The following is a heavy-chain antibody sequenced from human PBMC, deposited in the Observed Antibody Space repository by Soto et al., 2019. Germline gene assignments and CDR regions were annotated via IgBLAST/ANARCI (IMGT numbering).Heavy chain of an antibody. CDR2: ISGSGGST. Sequence: EVQLLESGGGLVQPGGSLRLSCAASGFTFSSYAMSWVRQASGKGLEWVSAISGSGGSTYYADSVKGRFTISRDNSKNTLYLQMNSLRAEDTAVYYCAKVSSSGWFDFADYYYYYGMDVWGQGTTVTVSS. V-gene: IGHV3-23*01. D-gene: IGHD6-19*01. CDR3: AKVSSSGWFDFADYYYYYGMDV. CDR1: GFTFSSYA. J-gene: IGHJ6*02.